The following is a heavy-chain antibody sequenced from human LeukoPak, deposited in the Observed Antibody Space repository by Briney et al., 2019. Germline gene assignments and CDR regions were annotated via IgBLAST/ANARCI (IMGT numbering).Heavy chain of an antibody. J-gene: IGHJ4*02. V-gene: IGHV1-24*01. CDR2: FDPEDGET. D-gene: IGHD6-13*01. CDR3: ATFLLGRQQLVLDY. CDR1: GYTLTELS. Sequence: ASVKVSCKVSGYTLTELSMHWVRQAPGKGLEWMGGFDPEDGETIYAQKFQGRVTMTEDTSTDTAYMELSSLRSEDTAVYYCATFLLGRQQLVLDYWGQGTLVTVSS.